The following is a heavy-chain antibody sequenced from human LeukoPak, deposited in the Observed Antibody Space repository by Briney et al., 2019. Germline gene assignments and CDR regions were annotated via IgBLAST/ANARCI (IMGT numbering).Heavy chain of an antibody. CDR2: IYTSGST. V-gene: IGHV4-61*02. CDR3: ASVGATTDDAFDI. CDR1: GGSISSGSYY. Sequence: SQTLSLTCTVSGGSISSGSYYWSWIRQPAGKGLEWIGRIYTSGSTNYTPSLKSRVTISVDTSKNQFSLKLSSVTAADTAVYYCASVGATTDDAFDIWGQGTMVTVSS. D-gene: IGHD1-26*01. J-gene: IGHJ3*02.